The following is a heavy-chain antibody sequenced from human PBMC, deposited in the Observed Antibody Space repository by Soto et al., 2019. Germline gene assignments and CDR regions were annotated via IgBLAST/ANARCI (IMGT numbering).Heavy chain of an antibody. CDR2: VSGYNGDT. Sequence: QGQLVQSVPEVKKPGASVKVSCKASGYTFSRYGISWVRQAPGQGLEWMGWVSGYNGDTKYAQKAQGRVTMTIDTSTYTAYMELRSLTSADTAKYYCAKNGQPPYYYYGMDVWGQGTTVTVSS. CDR3: AKNGQPPYYYYGMDV. J-gene: IGHJ6*02. D-gene: IGHD2-8*01. V-gene: IGHV1-18*01. CDR1: GYTFSRYG.